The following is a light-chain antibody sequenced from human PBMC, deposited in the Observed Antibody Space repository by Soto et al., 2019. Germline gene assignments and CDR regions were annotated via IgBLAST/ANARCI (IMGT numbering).Light chain of an antibody. CDR2: ATS. V-gene: IGKV1-39*01. CDR1: QSISTY. J-gene: IGKJ1*01. Sequence: DIQMTQSPSSLSASVGDRVTITCRASQSISTYLHWYQQKPGTAPKLLIYATSNLQSGVPSRFSGSGSGTDFTLTINNLQPEDFATYYCQQAYSTPWTFGQGTKVEIK. CDR3: QQAYSTPWT.